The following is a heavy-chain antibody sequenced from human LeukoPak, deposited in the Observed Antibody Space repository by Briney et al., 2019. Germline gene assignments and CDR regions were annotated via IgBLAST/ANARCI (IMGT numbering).Heavy chain of an antibody. CDR1: GYTFTGYY. CDR3: ARGRGYSLGNWFDP. V-gene: IGHV1-2*06. D-gene: IGHD5-18*01. J-gene: IGHJ5*02. Sequence: ASVKVSCKASGYTFTGYYMHWVRQAPGQGLEWMGRISPNSGGTNYAQKFQGRVTMTRDTSISTAYMELSRLRSDDTAVYYCARGRGYSLGNWFDPWGQGTLVTVSS. CDR2: ISPNSGGT.